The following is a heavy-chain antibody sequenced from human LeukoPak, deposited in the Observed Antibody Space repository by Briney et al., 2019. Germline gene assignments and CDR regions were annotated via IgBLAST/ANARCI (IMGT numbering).Heavy chain of an antibody. CDR3: ARLYDSSGYSAPDY. D-gene: IGHD3-22*01. CDR2: IYPGDSDT. V-gene: IGHV5-51*01. Sequence: GESLKISCKGSGYSFSNYWIGWVRQMPGKGLEWMGIIYPGDSDTRYSPSFQGQVTISADKSISTAYLQWSSLKASDTAMYYCARLYDSSGYSAPDYWGQGTLVTVSS. CDR1: GYSFSNYW. J-gene: IGHJ4*02.